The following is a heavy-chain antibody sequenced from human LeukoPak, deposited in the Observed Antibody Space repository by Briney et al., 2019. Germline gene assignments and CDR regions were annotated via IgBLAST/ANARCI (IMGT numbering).Heavy chain of an antibody. D-gene: IGHD6-13*01. J-gene: IGHJ3*02. CDR2: IYYSGST. CDR1: GGSISSYY. Sequence: SETLSLTCTVSGGSISSYYWSWIRQPPGKGLEWIGYIYYSGSTNYNPSLKSRVTISVDTSKNQFSLKLSSVTAADTAVYYCARSHPPAYSSSWSRSFDIWGQGTMVTVSS. V-gene: IGHV4-59*01. CDR3: ARSHPPAYSSSWSRSFDI.